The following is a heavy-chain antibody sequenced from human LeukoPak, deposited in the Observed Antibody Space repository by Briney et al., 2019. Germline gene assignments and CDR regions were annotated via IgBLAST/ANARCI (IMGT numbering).Heavy chain of an antibody. CDR1: GGSISSNSYY. D-gene: IGHD3-16*01. Sequence: SETLSLTCTVSGGSISSNSYYWGWIRQPPGKGLEWIGYFHYSGSTNQNPSLKSRVNFSLDTSKNQFSLRLSSVTAADTAVYYCSRLLGGGFDIWGQGTMVTVSS. J-gene: IGHJ3*02. CDR2: FHYSGST. V-gene: IGHV4-61*05. CDR3: SRLLGGGFDI.